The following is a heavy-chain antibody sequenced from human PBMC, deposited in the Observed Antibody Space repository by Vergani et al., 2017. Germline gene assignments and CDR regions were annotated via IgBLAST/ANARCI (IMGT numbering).Heavy chain of an antibody. V-gene: IGHV4-61*02. D-gene: IGHD5-24*01. J-gene: IGHJ5*02. CDR1: GGSISSGSYY. CDR3: AREDGAWSVDP. CDR2: IYTSGST. Sequence: QVQLQESGPGLVKPSQTLSLTCTVSGGSISSGSYYWSWIRQPAGKGLEWIGRIYTSGSTNYNPSLKSRVTISVDTSKNQFSLKLSSVTAADTAVYYWAREDGAWSVDPWGQGTLVTVSS.